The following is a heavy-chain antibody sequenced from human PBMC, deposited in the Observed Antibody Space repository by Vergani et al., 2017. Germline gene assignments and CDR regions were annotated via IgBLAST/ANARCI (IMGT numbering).Heavy chain of an antibody. J-gene: IGHJ6*03. CDR3: ASYGSGRRLQDYYYYMDV. D-gene: IGHD3-10*01. V-gene: IGHV4-61*02. CDR2: IYTSGST. CDR1: GGSISSGSYY. Sequence: QVQLQESGPGLVKPSQTLSLTCTVSGGSISSGSYYWSWIRQPAGKGLEWIGRIYTSGSTNYNPSLKSRVTISVDTSKNQFSLKLSSVTAADTAVYYCASYGSGRRLQDYYYYMDVWGKGTTVTVSS.